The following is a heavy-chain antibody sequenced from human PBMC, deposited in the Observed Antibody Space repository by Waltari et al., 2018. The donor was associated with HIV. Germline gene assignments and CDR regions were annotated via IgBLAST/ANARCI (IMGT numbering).Heavy chain of an antibody. CDR2: INNSGKT. V-gene: IGHV4-34*02. Sequence: QVQLQQWGAGLLKPSETLSLTCAVYGGSFSGFYCTWIRQSPGKGLEWIGEINNSGKTNYNPSLKSRASISVDTSKNQFSLRLSSLAAADTAVYYCARERGSGTATWFGEYRFDYWGQGTQVTVSS. CDR1: GGSFSGFY. CDR3: ARERGSGTATWFGEYRFDY. D-gene: IGHD3-10*01. J-gene: IGHJ4*02.